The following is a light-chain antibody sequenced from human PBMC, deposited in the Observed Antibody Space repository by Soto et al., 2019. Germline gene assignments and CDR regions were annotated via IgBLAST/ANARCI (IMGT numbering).Light chain of an antibody. J-gene: IGKJ2*01. V-gene: IGKV3-20*01. CDR3: RQYGNSRYT. Sequence: EIVLTQSPGTLSLSPGERATLSCRASQSVSSGYLAWYQQKPGQAPRLLIYGASSRAAGIPDRFSGSGSGTDLTLTISRLEPEDFAVYYCRQYGNSRYTFGQGTKVDIK. CDR2: GAS. CDR1: QSVSSGY.